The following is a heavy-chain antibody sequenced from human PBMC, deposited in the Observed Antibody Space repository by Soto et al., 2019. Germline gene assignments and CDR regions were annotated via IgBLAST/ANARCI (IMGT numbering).Heavy chain of an antibody. CDR2: ISGSGGNT. CDR1: GFTFSSYA. V-gene: IGHV3-23*01. D-gene: IGHD6-13*01. J-gene: IGHJ4*02. Sequence: GGSLRLSCAASGFTFSSYAMSWVRQAPGKGLEWVSAISGSGGNTYYADSVKGRFTISRDNSKNTLYLQMNSLRADDTAVYYCAKGRPPGYSSSWRYYFDYWGQGTLVTVSS. CDR3: AKGRPPGYSSSWRYYFDY.